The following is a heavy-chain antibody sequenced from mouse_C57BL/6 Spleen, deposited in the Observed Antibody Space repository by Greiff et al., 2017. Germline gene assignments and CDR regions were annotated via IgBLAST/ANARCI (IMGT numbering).Heavy chain of an antibody. CDR2: IYPSDSET. CDR1: GYTFTSYW. V-gene: IGHV1-61*01. CDR3: ARDGNTVVEGYLLDD. D-gene: IGHD1-1*01. J-gene: IGHJ4*01. Sequence: VQLQQPGAELVRPGSSVKLSCKASGYTFTSYWMDWVKQRPGQGLEWIGNIYPSDSETHYNQKFKDKATLTVDKSSSTAYMQLSSLTSEDSAVYFCARDGNTVVEGYLLDDWGQGTSVTVSS.